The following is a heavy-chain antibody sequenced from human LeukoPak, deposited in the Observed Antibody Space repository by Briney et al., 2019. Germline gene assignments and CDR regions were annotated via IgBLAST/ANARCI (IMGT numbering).Heavy chain of an antibody. J-gene: IGHJ4*02. D-gene: IGHD3-10*01. V-gene: IGHV4-39*07. CDR1: GGSISSSSYY. CDR3: ARGAMVRGRGTTYDY. Sequence: SETLSLTCTVSGGSISSSSYYWGWVRPPPGKGLEWVGSIYYSGSTYYNPSLKSRVTISVDTSKNQFSLKLSSVTAADTAVYYCARGAMVRGRGTTYDYWGQGTLVTVSS. CDR2: IYYSGST.